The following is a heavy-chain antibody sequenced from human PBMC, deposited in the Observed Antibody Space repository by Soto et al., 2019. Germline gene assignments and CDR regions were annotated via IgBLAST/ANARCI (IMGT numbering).Heavy chain of an antibody. CDR1: GFTFSSYW. D-gene: IGHD3-16*01. J-gene: IGHJ4*02. Sequence: EVQLVESGGGLVQPGGSLRLSCAASGFTFSSYWMHWVRQAPGKGLVWVSRINSDGSSINYADSVKGRFIISRDNAKNTLRLQMNSLRAEDTAVYYCARSYEGLSHDYWGQGTLVTVSS. V-gene: IGHV3-74*01. CDR2: INSDGSSI. CDR3: ARSYEGLSHDY.